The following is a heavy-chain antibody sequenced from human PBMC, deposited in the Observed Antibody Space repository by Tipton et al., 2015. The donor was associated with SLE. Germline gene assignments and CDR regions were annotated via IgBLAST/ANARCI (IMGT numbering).Heavy chain of an antibody. J-gene: IGHJ6*04. CDR3: ARDSGRYSSSTSTSYPAMDV. CDR2: ISGNGGGT. Sequence: SLRLSCVAFGFTFSDYPIHWVRQSPGKGLEYVSAISGNGGGTYYADSVKGRFTISRDNSKNTLYLQMGSLRHEDMAVYYCARDSGRYSSSTSTSYPAMDVCGKGHPLHISS. V-gene: IGHV3-64*02. D-gene: IGHD2-2*01. CDR1: GFTFSDYP.